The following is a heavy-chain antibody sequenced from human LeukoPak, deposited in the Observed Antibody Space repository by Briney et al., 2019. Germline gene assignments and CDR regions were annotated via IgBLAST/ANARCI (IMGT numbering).Heavy chain of an antibody. J-gene: IGHJ4*02. Sequence: GGSLRLSCAASGFTFSSYAMNWVRQAPGKGLEWVSVIYSGGSTYYADSVKGRFTISRDNSKNTLYLQMNSLRAEDTAVYYCARSWYLDYWGQGTLVTVSS. CDR3: ARSWYLDY. V-gene: IGHV3-66*01. CDR1: GFTFSSYA. CDR2: IYSGGST. D-gene: IGHD6-13*01.